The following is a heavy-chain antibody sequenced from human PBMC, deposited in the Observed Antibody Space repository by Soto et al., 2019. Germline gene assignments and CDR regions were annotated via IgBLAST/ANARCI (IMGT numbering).Heavy chain of an antibody. J-gene: IGHJ4*02. Sequence: QVQLVESGGGVVQPGRSLRLSCAASGFTFSSYGMHWVRQAPGKGLEWVAVIWYDGSNKYYADSVKGRFTISRDNSKNTLYLQMNSLRAEDTAVYYCARVRYSSSWLGPIDYWGQGTLVTVSS. CDR3: ARVRYSSSWLGPIDY. V-gene: IGHV3-33*01. CDR1: GFTFSSYG. CDR2: IWYDGSNK. D-gene: IGHD6-13*01.